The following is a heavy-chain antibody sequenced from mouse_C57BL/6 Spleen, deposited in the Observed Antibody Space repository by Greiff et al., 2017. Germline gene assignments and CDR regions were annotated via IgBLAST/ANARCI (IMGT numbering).Heavy chain of an antibody. Sequence: VQLQQSGPELVKPGASVKISCKASGYTFTDYYMNWVKQSHGQSLEWIGDINPNNGGTSYNQKFKGKATLTVDKSSSTAYMELRSLTSEDSAVYYCARSPYYYGSLYYFDYWGQGTTLTVSS. CDR1: GYTFTDYY. J-gene: IGHJ2*01. V-gene: IGHV1-26*01. CDR2: INPNNGGT. CDR3: ARSPYYYGSLYYFDY. D-gene: IGHD1-1*01.